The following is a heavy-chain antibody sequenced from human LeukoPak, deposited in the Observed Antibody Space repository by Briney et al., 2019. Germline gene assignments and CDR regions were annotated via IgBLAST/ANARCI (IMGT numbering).Heavy chain of an antibody. CDR2: ISWNSGSI. V-gene: IGHV3-9*01. Sequence: GGSLRLSCAASGFTFDDYAMHWVRQAPGKGLEWVSGISWNSGSIGYADSVKGRFTISRDNAKNSLYLQMNSLRAEDTAVYYCAKELEAKQLVQLFDYWGREPWSPSPQ. CDR3: AKELEAKQLVQLFDY. CDR1: GFTFDDYA. D-gene: IGHD6-6*01. J-gene: IGHJ4*02.